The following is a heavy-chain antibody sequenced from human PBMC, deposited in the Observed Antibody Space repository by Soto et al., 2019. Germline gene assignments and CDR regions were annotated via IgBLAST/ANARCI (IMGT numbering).Heavy chain of an antibody. CDR3: ARDDTEATGMDV. CDR2: IWYDGSNK. Sequence: GGSLRLSCAASGFTFSSYGMHWVRQAPGKGLEWVAVIWYDGSNKLYADSVKGRFTISRDNSKNTLYLQMNSLRAEDTAVYFCARDDTEATGMDVWGQGTTVTVS. CDR1: GFTFSSYG. V-gene: IGHV3-33*01. D-gene: IGHD5-12*01. J-gene: IGHJ6*02.